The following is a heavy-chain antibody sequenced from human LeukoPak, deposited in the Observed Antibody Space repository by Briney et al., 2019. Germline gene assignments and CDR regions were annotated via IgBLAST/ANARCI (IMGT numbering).Heavy chain of an antibody. CDR2: IHHGVSP. CDR3: ARDILMVGATHYFDY. Sequence: SETLSLTCTVSGGSINSYYWSWIRQPPGKGLEWIGCIHHGVSPTYNPSLKSRVTMSVDTPKNQFSLKVNFVTAADTAVYYCARDILMVGATHYFDYWGQGTLVTVSS. CDR1: GGSINSYY. V-gene: IGHV4-59*01. J-gene: IGHJ4*02. D-gene: IGHD1-26*01.